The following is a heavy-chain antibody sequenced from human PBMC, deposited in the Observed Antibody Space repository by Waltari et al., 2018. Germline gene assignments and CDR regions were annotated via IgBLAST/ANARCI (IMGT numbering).Heavy chain of an antibody. Sequence: RQAPGKGLEWMGGFDPEDGETIYAQKFQGRVTMTEDTSTDTAYMELSSLRSEDTAVYYCATSGHSSGWFDYWGQGTLVTVSS. J-gene: IGHJ4*02. D-gene: IGHD6-19*01. CDR2: FDPEDGET. V-gene: IGHV1-24*01. CDR3: ATSGHSSGWFDY.